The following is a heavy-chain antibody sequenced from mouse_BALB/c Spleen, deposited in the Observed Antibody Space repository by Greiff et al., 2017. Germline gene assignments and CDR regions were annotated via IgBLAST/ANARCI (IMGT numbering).Heavy chain of an antibody. CDR3: ALPDSYMGEGYAMDY. CDR1: GYTFTSYW. J-gene: IGHJ4*01. D-gene: IGHD1-1*01. Sequence: VQLQQSGAELVKPGASVKLSCKASGYTFTSYWMHWVKQRPGQGLEWIGEINPSNGRTNYNEKFKSKATLTVDKSSSTAYMQLSSLTSEDSAVYYCALPDSYMGEGYAMDYWGQGTSVTVSS. V-gene: IGHV1S81*02. CDR2: INPSNGRT.